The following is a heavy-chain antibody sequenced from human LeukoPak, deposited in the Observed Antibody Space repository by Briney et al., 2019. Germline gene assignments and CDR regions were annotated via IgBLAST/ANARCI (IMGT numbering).Heavy chain of an antibody. D-gene: IGHD6-19*01. J-gene: IGHJ4*02. Sequence: PGRSLRLSCAASGFTFDDYAMHGVRQAPGKGLEWVSGISWNSGNIAYADSVKGRFTISRDNAKNSLYLQMNSLRAEDTALYYCAKVPLSNSCWPYYFHYWGQGTLVTVSS. CDR2: ISWNSGNI. CDR1: GFTFDDYA. CDR3: AKVPLSNSCWPYYFHY. V-gene: IGHV3-9*01.